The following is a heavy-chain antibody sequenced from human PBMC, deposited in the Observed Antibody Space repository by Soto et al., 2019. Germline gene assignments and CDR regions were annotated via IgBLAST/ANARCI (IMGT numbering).Heavy chain of an antibody. CDR2: IIPIFGTA. Sequence: APVKVSCKASGDSFTDYHIHWVRQAPGQGLEWMGGIIPIFGTANYAQKFQGRVTITADESTSTAYMELSSLRSEDTAVYYCARLIDSPATYYFDYWGQGTLVTVSS. J-gene: IGHJ4*02. CDR1: GDSFTDYH. CDR3: ARLIDSPATYYFDY. D-gene: IGHD5-12*01. V-gene: IGHV1-69*13.